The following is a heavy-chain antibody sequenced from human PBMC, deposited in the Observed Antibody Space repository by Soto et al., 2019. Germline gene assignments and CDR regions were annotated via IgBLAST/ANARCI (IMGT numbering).Heavy chain of an antibody. CDR2: IYWNDDK. D-gene: IGHD6-13*01. Sequence: QITLKESGPTLVKPTQTLTLTCTFSGFSLSTSGVGVGWIRQPPGKALEWLALIYWNDDKRYSPSLKSRLTITKDTSKNQLVRTITNMSPVDASTYYCAHSPGVLRLLLFDPWGKGTLVTVSS. V-gene: IGHV2-5*01. J-gene: IGHJ5*02. CDR1: GFSLSTSGVG. CDR3: AHSPGVLRLLLFDP.